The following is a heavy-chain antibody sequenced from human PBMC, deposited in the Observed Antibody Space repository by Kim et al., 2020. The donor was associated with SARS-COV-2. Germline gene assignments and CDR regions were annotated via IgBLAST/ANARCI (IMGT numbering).Heavy chain of an antibody. CDR2: INHSGST. CDR1: GGSFSGYY. CDR3: ARGRVVATNFDY. J-gene: IGHJ4*02. V-gene: IGHV4-34*01. Sequence: SETLSLTCAVYGGSFSGYYWSWIRQPPGKGLEWIGEINHSGSTNYNPSLKSRVTISVDTSKNQFSLKLSSVTAADTAVDDFARGRVVATNFDYWGQGTLV. D-gene: IGHD5-12*01.